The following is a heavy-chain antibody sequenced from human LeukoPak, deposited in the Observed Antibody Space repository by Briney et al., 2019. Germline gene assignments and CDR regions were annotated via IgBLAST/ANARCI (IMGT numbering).Heavy chain of an antibody. V-gene: IGHV3-7*01. CDR1: GFTFSSYW. D-gene: IGHD3-3*01. Sequence: PGGSLRLSCAASGFTFSSYWMSWVRQAPGKGLEWVANIKQDGSEKYYVDSVKGRFTISRDNAKNSLYLQMNSLRAEDTAVYYCAKCFWSGYSVSYYYMDVWGKGTTVTVSS. CDR3: AKCFWSGYSVSYYYMDV. J-gene: IGHJ6*03. CDR2: IKQDGSEK.